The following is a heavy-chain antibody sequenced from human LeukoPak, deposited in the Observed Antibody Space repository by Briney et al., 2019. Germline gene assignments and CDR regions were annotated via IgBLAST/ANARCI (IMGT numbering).Heavy chain of an antibody. CDR2: IYYSGST. V-gene: IGHV4-34*01. CDR3: ARGRYDILTGYFDY. Sequence: PSETLSLTCAVYGGSSSSYYWSWIRQPPGKGLEWIGSIYYSGSTYYNPSLKSRVTISVDTSKNQFSLKLSSVTAADTAVYYCARGRYDILTGYFDYWGQGTLVTVSS. J-gene: IGHJ4*02. CDR1: GGSSSSYY. D-gene: IGHD3-9*01.